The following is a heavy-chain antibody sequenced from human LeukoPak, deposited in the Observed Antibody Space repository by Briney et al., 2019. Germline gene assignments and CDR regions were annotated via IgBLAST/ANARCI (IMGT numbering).Heavy chain of an antibody. Sequence: ASVKVSCKASGGTFSSYAISWVRQAPGQGLEWMGGTIPIFGTANYAQKFQGRVTITADKSTSTAYMELSSLRSEDTAVYYCARGPSYSSGPDYWGQGTLVTVSS. D-gene: IGHD2-21*01. CDR2: TIPIFGTA. CDR3: ARGPSYSSGPDY. J-gene: IGHJ4*02. CDR1: GGTFSSYA. V-gene: IGHV1-69*06.